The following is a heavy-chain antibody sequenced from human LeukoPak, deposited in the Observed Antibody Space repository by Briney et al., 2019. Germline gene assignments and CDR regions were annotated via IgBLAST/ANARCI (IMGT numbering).Heavy chain of an antibody. V-gene: IGHV3-48*03. CDR3: AKAQSPVLGGGSYFDY. CDR1: GFTFSSYE. D-gene: IGHD3-16*01. CDR2: ISSSGSTI. Sequence: GGSLRLSCAASGFTFSSYEMHWVRQAPGKGLEWVSYISSSGSTIYYADSVKGRFTISRDNAKNSLYLQMNSLRAEDTAVYYCAKAQSPVLGGGSYFDYWGQGTLVTVSS. J-gene: IGHJ4*02.